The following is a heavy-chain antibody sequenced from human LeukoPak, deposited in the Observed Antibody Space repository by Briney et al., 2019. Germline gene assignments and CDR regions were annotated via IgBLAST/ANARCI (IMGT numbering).Heavy chain of an antibody. D-gene: IGHD7-27*01. CDR1: GGTFSSYA. CDR3: AGEGPGEALGPNWFAP. V-gene: IGHV1-69*04. CDR2: IIPILGIA. J-gene: IGHJ5*02. Sequence: ASVKVSCKASGGTFSSYAISWVRQAPGQGLEWMGRIIPILGIANYAQKFQGRVTITADKSTSTAYMELSSLRSEDTAVYYCAGEGPGEALGPNWFAPWGQGTLVTVPS.